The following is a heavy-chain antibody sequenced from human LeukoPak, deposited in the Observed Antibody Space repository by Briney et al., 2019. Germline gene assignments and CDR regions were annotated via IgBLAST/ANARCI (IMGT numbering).Heavy chain of an antibody. Sequence: GASVKVSCKASGGTFSSYAISWVRQAPGQGLEWMGGIIPVFGTANYAQKFQGRVTITADESTSTAYMELSSLRSEDTAVYYCARRQLERRELDYWGQGTLVTVSS. CDR3: ARRQLERRELDY. J-gene: IGHJ4*02. CDR2: IIPVFGTA. CDR1: GGTFSSYA. V-gene: IGHV1-69*13. D-gene: IGHD1-1*01.